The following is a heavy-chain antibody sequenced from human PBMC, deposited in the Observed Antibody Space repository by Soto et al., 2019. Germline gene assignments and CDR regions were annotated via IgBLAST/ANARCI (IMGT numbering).Heavy chain of an antibody. Sequence: GSLRLSCAASGFTFSSYGMHWVRQAPGKGLEWVAVIWYDGSNKYYADSVKGRFTISRDNSKNTLYLQMNSLRAEDTAVYYCAREALAARRGTDYWGQGTLVTVSS. CDR2: IWYDGSNK. CDR1: GFTFSSYG. D-gene: IGHD6-6*01. CDR3: AREALAARRGTDY. J-gene: IGHJ4*02. V-gene: IGHV3-33*01.